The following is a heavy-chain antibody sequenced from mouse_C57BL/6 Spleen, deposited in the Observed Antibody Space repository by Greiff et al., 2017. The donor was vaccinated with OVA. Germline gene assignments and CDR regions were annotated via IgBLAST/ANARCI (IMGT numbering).Heavy chain of an antibody. CDR2: ISYDGSN. V-gene: IGHV3-6*01. CDR3: ARDGIYYGNYGGAMDY. Sequence: EVKLMESGPGLVKPSQSLSLTCSVTGYSITSGYYWNWIRQFPGNKLECMGYISYDGSNNYNPSLKNRTSITLDTSKNQLFLKLNSVTTEDTATYYCARDGIYYGNYGGAMDYWGQGTSVTVSS. D-gene: IGHD2-1*01. J-gene: IGHJ4*01. CDR1: GYSITSGYY.